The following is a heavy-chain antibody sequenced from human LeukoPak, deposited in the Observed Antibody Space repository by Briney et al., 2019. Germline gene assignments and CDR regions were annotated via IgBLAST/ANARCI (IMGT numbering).Heavy chain of an antibody. CDR1: GFTFSDYY. V-gene: IGHV3-11*01. J-gene: IGHJ3*02. D-gene: IGHD1-26*01. CDR2: ISSSGSTI. Sequence: GGSLRLSCAASGFTFSDYYMSWIRQAPGKGLEWVSYISSSGSTIYYADSAKGRFTISRDNAKNSLYLQMNSLRAEDTAVYYCARVSSTTPDAFDIWGQGTMVTVSS. CDR3: ARVSSTTPDAFDI.